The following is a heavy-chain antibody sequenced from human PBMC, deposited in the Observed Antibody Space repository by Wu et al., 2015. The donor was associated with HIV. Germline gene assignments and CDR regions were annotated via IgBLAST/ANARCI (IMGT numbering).Heavy chain of an antibody. D-gene: IGHD6-13*01. V-gene: IGHV1-2*02. CDR3: ARGRSKLSGYSSSRWFDP. CDR1: GYFFIDHY. CDR2: INPKSGGT. J-gene: IGHJ5*02. Sequence: QVQMVQSGTEVKKPGASVKISCKTSGYFFIDHYVHWLRQAPGQGLEWMAWINPKSGGTNYAQKFQGRVTMTRDTSISTASMELSSLRSDDTAVYYCARGRSKLSGYSSSRWFDPWGQGTLVTVSS.